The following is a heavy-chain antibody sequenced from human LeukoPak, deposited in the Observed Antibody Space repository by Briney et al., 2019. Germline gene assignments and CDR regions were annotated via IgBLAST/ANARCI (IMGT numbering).Heavy chain of an antibody. CDR2: IFGGGGT. D-gene: IGHD4-17*01. CDR3: ARELVYGDPFDP. Sequence: PGGSLRLSCAASGFTVSSTYMNWVRQAPGKGLEWVSVIFGGGGTYYADSVKGRFIISRDNSKNTLHLQMNSLRAEDTAVYFCARELVYGDPFDPWGQGTLVTVSS. CDR1: GFTVSSTY. J-gene: IGHJ5*02. V-gene: IGHV3-66*01.